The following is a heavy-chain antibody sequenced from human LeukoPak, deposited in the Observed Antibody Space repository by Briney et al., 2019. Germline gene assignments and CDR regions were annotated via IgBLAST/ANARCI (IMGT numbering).Heavy chain of an antibody. J-gene: IGHJ4*01. D-gene: IGHD2-15*01. V-gene: IGHV3-23*01. CDR2: ITGSGGTT. CDR1: GFTFSNYA. CDR3: AKQFVDTVVAASDD. Sequence: PGGSLRLSCTASGFTFSNYAMSWVRQAPGKGLEWVSVITGSGGTTYFADSVKGRFTISRDNAKNILYLQMSSVTAGDTTAYYCAKQFVDTVVAASDDGGQATLV.